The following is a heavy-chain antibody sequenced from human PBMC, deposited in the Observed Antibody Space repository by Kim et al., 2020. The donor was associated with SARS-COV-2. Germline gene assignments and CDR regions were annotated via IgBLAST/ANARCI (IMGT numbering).Heavy chain of an antibody. D-gene: IGHD3-10*01. V-gene: IGHV4-39*01. Sequence: NPSLKSRVTISVDTSKNQFSLKLSSVTAADTAVYYCAREGYYYGSGSYYHWGQGTLVTVSS. J-gene: IGHJ4*02. CDR3: AREGYYYGSGSYYH.